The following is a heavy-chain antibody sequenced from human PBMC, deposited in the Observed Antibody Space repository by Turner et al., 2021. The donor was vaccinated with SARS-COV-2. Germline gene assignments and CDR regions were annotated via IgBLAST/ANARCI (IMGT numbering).Heavy chain of an antibody. J-gene: IGHJ4*02. CDR2: VFYTGAT. Sequence: QLHLHEPGPGLVGPLDTLSLICTVSGASMDISNYYWGWVRQPPGEGLEWIGSVFYTGATFYNPTLKSRLDISVDLSKNQFSLTLNSVTAADTAVYYCATPRGIGASFYFESWGQGALVIVSS. D-gene: IGHD3-10*01. V-gene: IGHV4-39*01. CDR1: GASMDISNYY. CDR3: ATPRGIGASFYFES.